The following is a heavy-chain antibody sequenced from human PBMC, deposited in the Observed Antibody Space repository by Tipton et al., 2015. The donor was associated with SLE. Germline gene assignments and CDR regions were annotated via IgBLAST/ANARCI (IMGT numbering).Heavy chain of an antibody. Sequence: QLVQSGAEVKRPGASVKVSCKASGYTFTSYAISWVRQAPGQGLEWMGWISAYNGNTNYAQKLQGRVTMTTDTSTSTAYMELRSLRSDDTAVYYCARDGGLLWFRDRRYFDLWGRGTLVTVSS. CDR2: ISAYNGNT. J-gene: IGHJ2*01. CDR1: GYTFTSYA. V-gene: IGHV1-18*01. D-gene: IGHD3-10*01. CDR3: ARDGGLLWFRDRRYFDL.